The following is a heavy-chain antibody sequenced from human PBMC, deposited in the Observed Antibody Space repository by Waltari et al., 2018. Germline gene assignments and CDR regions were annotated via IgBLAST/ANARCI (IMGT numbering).Heavy chain of an antibody. J-gene: IGHJ6*02. V-gene: IGHV3-23*01. CDR2: ISGSGGST. Sequence: EVQLLESGGGLVQPGGSLRLSCAASGFTFSSYAMSWVRQAPGKGLAWVSAISGSGGSTYYADSVKGRFTISRDNSKNTLYLQMNSLRAEDTAVYYCAKDLCSGGSCYSPYYYYGMDVWGQGTTVTVSS. CDR3: AKDLCSGGSCYSPYYYYGMDV. D-gene: IGHD2-15*01. CDR1: GFTFSSYA.